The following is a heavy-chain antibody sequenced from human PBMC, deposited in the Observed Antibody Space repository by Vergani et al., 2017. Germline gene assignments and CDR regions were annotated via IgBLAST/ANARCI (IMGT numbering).Heavy chain of an antibody. Sequence: QLQLPESGPGLVKPSETLSLTCTVSGVSIGSNSYYWGWIRQPPGKGLEWIGTIYYTGTTYYNEAHKSRLTISVDTSKNQFSLNLTSVTAADTAVYYCTRHGRSGWAGYFQHWGQGTLVTASS. CDR3: TRHGRSGWAGYFQH. D-gene: IGHD6-19*01. CDR2: IYYTGTT. CDR1: GVSIGSNSYY. V-gene: IGHV4-39*01. J-gene: IGHJ1*01.